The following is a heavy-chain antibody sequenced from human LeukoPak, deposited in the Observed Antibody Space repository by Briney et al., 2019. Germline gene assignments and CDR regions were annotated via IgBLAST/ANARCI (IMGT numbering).Heavy chain of an antibody. CDR3: ATALLTLAVADS. Sequence: ASVKASCKASGYTFTSYGISWVRQAPGQGLEWMGWISAYNGNTNYARKLQGRVTMTTDTSTSTAYMELRSLRSDDTAVYYCATALLTLAVADSWGQGTLVTVSS. D-gene: IGHD6-19*01. V-gene: IGHV1-18*01. CDR1: GYTFTSYG. CDR2: ISAYNGNT. J-gene: IGHJ4*02.